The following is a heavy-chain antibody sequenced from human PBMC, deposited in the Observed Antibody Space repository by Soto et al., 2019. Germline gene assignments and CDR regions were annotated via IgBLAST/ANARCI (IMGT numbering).Heavy chain of an antibody. J-gene: IGHJ4*02. CDR1: GFTFSGYA. V-gene: IGHV3-23*01. Sequence: EVQLLESGGDLVQPGRSLRLSCAASGFTFSGYAMSWVRQAPGKGLEWVSVIHGGGNSAYYADSVKGRFTISRDNSKNTLYLQMSSLRGEDTAVYYCAKNRGLVTTAWHLDYWGQGTLVTVSS. D-gene: IGHD3-22*01. CDR2: IHGGGNSA. CDR3: AKNRGLVTTAWHLDY.